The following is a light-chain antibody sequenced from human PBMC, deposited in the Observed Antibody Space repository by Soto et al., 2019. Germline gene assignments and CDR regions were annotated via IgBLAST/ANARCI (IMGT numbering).Light chain of an antibody. CDR1: TGAVTSGHY. J-gene: IGLJ2*01. Sequence: QAVVTQEPSLTVSPGGTVTLTCGSSTGAVTSGHYPYWFQQKPGQAPRTLIYDTSNKHSWTPARFSGSLLGGKAALTLSGAQPEDEAEYYCLLSYSGARAPLSGGGTKLTVL. CDR2: DTS. V-gene: IGLV7-46*01. CDR3: LLSYSGARAPL.